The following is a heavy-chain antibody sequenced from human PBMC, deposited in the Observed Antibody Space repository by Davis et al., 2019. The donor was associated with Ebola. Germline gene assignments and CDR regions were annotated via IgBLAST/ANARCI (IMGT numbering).Heavy chain of an antibody. D-gene: IGHD6-13*01. V-gene: IGHV4-30-4*02. CDR1: GGSISSGDYY. CDR3: ASSSSSWFWYFDL. J-gene: IGHJ2*01. Sequence: SETLSLTCTVSGGSISSGDYYWSWIRQPPGKGLEWIGYIYYSGSTYYNPSLKSRITISVDTSKNQFSLKLSSVTAADTAVYYCASSSSSWFWYFDLWGRGTLVTVSS. CDR2: IYYSGST.